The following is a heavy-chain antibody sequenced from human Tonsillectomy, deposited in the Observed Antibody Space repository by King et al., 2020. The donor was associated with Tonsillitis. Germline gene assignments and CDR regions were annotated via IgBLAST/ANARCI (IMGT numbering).Heavy chain of an antibody. CDR1: GGSISSYY. J-gene: IGHJ3*02. Sequence: QLQESGPGLVKPSETLSLTCTVSGGSISSYYWSWIRQPAGKGLEWIGRIYTSGSTNYNPSLKSRVTMSVDTSKNQFSLKQSTVTAADTAVYYCERVTDYYFCSCFQPGAFDIWGQGTMVTVSS. CDR3: ERVTDYYFCSCFQPGAFDI. D-gene: IGHD3-3*01. CDR2: IYTSGST. V-gene: IGHV4-4*07.